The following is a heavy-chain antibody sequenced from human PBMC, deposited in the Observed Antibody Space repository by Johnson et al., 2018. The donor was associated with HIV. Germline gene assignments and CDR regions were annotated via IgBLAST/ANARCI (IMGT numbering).Heavy chain of an antibody. Sequence: QVQLVESGGDVVQPGRSLRLSCAASRFIFSTSGMHWVRQAPGKGLEWVAVISYDGSNKYYADSVNGRFTISRDNSKNTLYLQMNSLRAEDTAVYYCARETGIAVADTALTTFDIWGQGTMVTVSS. CDR1: RFIFSTSG. CDR3: ARETGIAVADTALTTFDI. J-gene: IGHJ3*02. V-gene: IGHV3-30*19. D-gene: IGHD6-19*01. CDR2: ISYDGSNK.